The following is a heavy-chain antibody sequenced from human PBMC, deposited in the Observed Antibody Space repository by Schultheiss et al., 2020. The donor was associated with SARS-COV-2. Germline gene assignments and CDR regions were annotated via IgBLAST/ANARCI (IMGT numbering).Heavy chain of an antibody. CDR1: GYTFTGYY. Sequence: ASVKVSCKASGYTFTGYYMHWVRQAPGQGLEWMGWMNPNSGNTGYAQKLQGRVTMTTDTSTSTAYMELSSLRSEDTAVYYCARAPPRYSGYGGLLVLWYWGQGTLVTVSS. D-gene: IGHD5-12*01. CDR2: MNPNSGNT. J-gene: IGHJ4*02. V-gene: IGHV1-8*02. CDR3: ARAPPRYSGYGGLLVLWY.